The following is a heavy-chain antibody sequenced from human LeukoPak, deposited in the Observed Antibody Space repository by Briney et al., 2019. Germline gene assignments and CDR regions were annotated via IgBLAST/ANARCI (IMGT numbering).Heavy chain of an antibody. CDR2: IKSKTDGGTT. CDR1: GFTFSNYW. Sequence: GGSLRLSCAASGFTFSNYWMSWVRQAPGKGLEWVGRIKSKTDGGTTDYAAPVKGTFTISRDDSKNTLYLQMNSLKTEDTAVYYCTSIWAYYYYGMDVWGQGTTVTVSS. J-gene: IGHJ6*02. CDR3: TSIWAYYYYGMDV. D-gene: IGHD2-21*01. V-gene: IGHV3-15*01.